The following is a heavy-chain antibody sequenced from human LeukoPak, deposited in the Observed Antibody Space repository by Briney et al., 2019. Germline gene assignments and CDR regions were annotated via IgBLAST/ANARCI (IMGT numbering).Heavy chain of an antibody. CDR1: GFTVSTNY. CDR3: ARRGLSRYYFDY. CDR2: IYSSGST. V-gene: IGHV3-53*01. Sequence: PGGSLRLSCAASGFTVSTNYMSWVRQAPGKGLEWTSIIYSSGSTYYADSVKGRFTISRDASKNTLYLQMNSLKTEDTAVYYCARRGLSRYYFDYWGQGTLVTVSS. J-gene: IGHJ4*02. D-gene: IGHD1-14*01.